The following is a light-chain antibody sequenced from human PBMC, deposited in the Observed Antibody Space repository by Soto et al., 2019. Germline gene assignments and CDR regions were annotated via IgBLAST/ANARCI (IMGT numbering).Light chain of an antibody. CDR3: QQYNSYSIT. V-gene: IGKV1-5*01. CDR2: ASS. CDR1: QSISSW. Sequence: DLQMTQSPSSLSASVGDRVTITCRASQSISSWLAWYQQKTGKAPIXXIYASSSLQSGVPSRFSGSGYGTDFNLTISSLQTEDVATYYCQQYNSYSITFGQGTRLEI. J-gene: IGKJ5*01.